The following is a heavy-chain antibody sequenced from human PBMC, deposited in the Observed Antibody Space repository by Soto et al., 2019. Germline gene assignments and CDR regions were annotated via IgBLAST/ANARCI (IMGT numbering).Heavy chain of an antibody. CDR3: ARGGSFKYSSGPPFDY. V-gene: IGHV4-4*02. CDR2: IYHSGST. J-gene: IGHJ4*02. CDR1: GGSISSSNW. Sequence: NPSETLSLTCAVSGGSISSSNWWSWVRQPPGKGLEWIGEIYHSGSTNYNPSLKSRVTISVDKSKNQFSLKLSSVTAADTAVYYCARGGSFKYSSGPPFDYWGQGTLVTVSS. D-gene: IGHD6-19*01.